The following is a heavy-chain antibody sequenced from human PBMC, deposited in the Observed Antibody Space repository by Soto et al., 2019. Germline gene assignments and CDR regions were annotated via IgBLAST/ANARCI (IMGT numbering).Heavy chain of an antibody. V-gene: IGHV1-69*13. CDR2: IIPIFGTA. CDR1: GGTFSSYA. D-gene: IGHD3-9*01. Sequence: ASVKVSCKASGGTFSSYAISWVRQAPGQGLEWMGGIIPIFGTANYAQKFQGRVTITADESTSTAYMELSSLRSEDTAVYYCARPSPPPQEKGSTQLRYRGGDYYYGMDVWGQGTTVTVSS. CDR3: ARPSPPPQEKGSTQLRYRGGDYYYGMDV. J-gene: IGHJ6*02.